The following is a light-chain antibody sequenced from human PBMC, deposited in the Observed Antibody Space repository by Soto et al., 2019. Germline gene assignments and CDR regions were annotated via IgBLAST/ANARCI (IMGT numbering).Light chain of an antibody. CDR1: QSVRSNY. CDR2: GAS. CDR3: QEYGCSHSLYT. J-gene: IGKJ2*01. V-gene: IGKV3-20*01. Sequence: EIVLPQSPGTLSLSPGERAILSCRASQSVRSNYLAWYQQKPGQAPRLLIYGASRRATGIPDRFSGSGSGTDFTLTISRLEPEDSAVYFCQEYGCSHSLYTFGQGTKLE.